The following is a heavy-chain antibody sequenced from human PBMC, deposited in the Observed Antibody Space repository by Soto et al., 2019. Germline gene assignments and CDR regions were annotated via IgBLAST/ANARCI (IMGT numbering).Heavy chain of an antibody. D-gene: IGHD1-26*01. Sequence: ASVKVSCKASGYRFTGYAIHWVRQAPGQGLEWLGWINGGNGNTKCSEKMQGRVTITRDTAASTAYMELSSLRFEDTAVYYCARESGSYPEYHFDDWGQGALVTVSS. CDR2: INGGNGNT. V-gene: IGHV1-3*01. CDR3: ARESGSYPEYHFDD. J-gene: IGHJ4*02. CDR1: GYRFTGYA.